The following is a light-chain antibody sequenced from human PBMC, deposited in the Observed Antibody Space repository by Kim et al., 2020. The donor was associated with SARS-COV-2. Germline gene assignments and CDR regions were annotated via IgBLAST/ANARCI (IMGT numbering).Light chain of an antibody. CDR2: KDS. CDR1: VLAKKY. Sequence: GSPGQTARITCSGDVLAKKYARWVQQKPGQAPVLMIYKDSERPSGIPERFSGSSSGTTVTLTISGAQVEDEADYYCYSAADNNRVFGGGTQLTVL. V-gene: IGLV3-27*01. CDR3: YSAADNNRV. J-gene: IGLJ2*01.